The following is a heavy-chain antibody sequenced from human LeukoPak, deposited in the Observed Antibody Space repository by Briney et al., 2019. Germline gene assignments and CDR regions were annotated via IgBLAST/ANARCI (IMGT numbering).Heavy chain of an antibody. V-gene: IGHV4-38-2*01. J-gene: IGHJ6*03. CDR1: GYSISSGYY. CDR3: ARLSVAGTSGYYYMDV. Sequence: SETLSLTCAVSGYSISSGYYWGWIRQPPGKGLERIGSIYHSGSTYYNPSLKTRVTISVDTSKNQFSLKLSTVTAADTAVYYCARLSVAGTSGYYYMDVWGKGTTVTVSS. CDR2: IYHSGST. D-gene: IGHD6-19*01.